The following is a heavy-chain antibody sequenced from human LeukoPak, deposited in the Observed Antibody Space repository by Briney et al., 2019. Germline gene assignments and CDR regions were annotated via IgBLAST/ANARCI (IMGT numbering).Heavy chain of an antibody. D-gene: IGHD5-12*01. J-gene: IGHJ4*02. CDR2: IDGDGSST. CDR3: ARGYSGYFYY. CDR1: GFTFSSYW. Sequence: GGSLSLSCAPSGFTFSSYWMQWVRQAPGKGLVWVSRIDGDGSSTNYADSVKGRLTISRDNAKNTLYLQMNSLRAEDTAVYDCARGYSGYFYYWGQGTLVTVSS. V-gene: IGHV3-74*01.